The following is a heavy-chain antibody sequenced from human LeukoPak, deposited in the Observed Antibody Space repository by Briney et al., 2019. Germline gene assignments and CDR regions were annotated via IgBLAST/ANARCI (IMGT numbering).Heavy chain of an antibody. Sequence: PGGSLRLSCAASGFTVSTKYMNWVRQAPGKGLEGVSIIYSGATTYYADSVKGRFTISRDTSKNTLSLQMNSLRAEDTAVYFCARVGDHFHWNLDLWGRGTLVSVSS. CDR1: GFTVSTKY. V-gene: IGHV3-53*01. D-gene: IGHD3-3*02. CDR2: IYSGATT. J-gene: IGHJ2*01. CDR3: ARVGDHFHWNLDL.